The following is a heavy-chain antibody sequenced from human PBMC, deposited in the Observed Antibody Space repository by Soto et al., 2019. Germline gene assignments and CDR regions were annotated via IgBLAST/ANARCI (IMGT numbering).Heavy chain of an antibody. Sequence: PSETLSLTCAVYGGSFSGYYWNWIRQPPGKGLEWIGEINHSGNTKYSPSLKSRVTMSVDTSKNHFSLKLISVTTADTAVYFCAREGNLGRWIQPLDSWGQGTLVTVSS. V-gene: IGHV4-34*01. CDR1: GGSFSGYY. J-gene: IGHJ4*02. CDR3: AREGNLGRWIQPLDS. CDR2: INHSGNT. D-gene: IGHD2-2*03.